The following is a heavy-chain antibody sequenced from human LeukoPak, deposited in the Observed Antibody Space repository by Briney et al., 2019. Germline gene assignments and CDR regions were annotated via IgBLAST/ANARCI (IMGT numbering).Heavy chain of an antibody. Sequence: GGSLRLSCAASRFTFSSYAMHWVRQAPGKGLEWVAVISYDGSNKYYADSVKGRFTISRDNSKNTLYLQMNSLRAEDTAVYYCARDPRRAITGTTYYYGMDVWGQGTTVTVSS. CDR1: RFTFSSYA. CDR3: ARDPRRAITGTTYYYGMDV. V-gene: IGHV3-30-3*01. D-gene: IGHD1-7*01. CDR2: ISYDGSNK. J-gene: IGHJ6*02.